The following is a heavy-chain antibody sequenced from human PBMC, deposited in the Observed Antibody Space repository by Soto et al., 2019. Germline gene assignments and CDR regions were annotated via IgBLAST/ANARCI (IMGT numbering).Heavy chain of an antibody. CDR3: ASGSSRPGTWDY. CDR2: IIPIFGTA. Sequence: SVKVSCKASGGTFSSYAISWVRQAPGQGREWMGGIIPIFGTANYAQKFQGRVTITADKSTSTAYMELISLRSEDTAVYYCASGSSRPGTWDYSGQGTLVTVST. J-gene: IGHJ4*02. V-gene: IGHV1-69*06. CDR1: GGTFSSYA. D-gene: IGHD6-13*01.